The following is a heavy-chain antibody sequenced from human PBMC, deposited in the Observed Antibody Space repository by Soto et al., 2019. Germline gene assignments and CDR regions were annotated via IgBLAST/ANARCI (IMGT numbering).Heavy chain of an antibody. Sequence: PGGSLRLSCASSGFTFSSYAMSWVRQAPGKGLEWVSAISGSGGSTYYADSVKGRFTISRDNSKNTLYLQMNSLRAEDTAVYYCAKDKGDFWSGYYTGDAFDIWGQGTMVTVSS. D-gene: IGHD3-3*01. J-gene: IGHJ3*02. CDR1: GFTFSSYA. CDR3: AKDKGDFWSGYYTGDAFDI. V-gene: IGHV3-23*01. CDR2: ISGSGGST.